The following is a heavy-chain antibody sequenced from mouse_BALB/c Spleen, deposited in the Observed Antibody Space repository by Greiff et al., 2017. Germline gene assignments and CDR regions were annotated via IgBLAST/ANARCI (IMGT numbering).Heavy chain of an antibody. CDR1: GFNIKDTY. J-gene: IGHJ1*01. Sequence: VQLQQSGAELVKPGASVKLSCTASGFNIKDTYMHWVKQRPEQGLEWIGRIDPANGNTKYDPKFQGKATITADTSSNTAYLQLSSLTSEDTAVYYCARRGITTKWYFDVWGAGTTVTVSS. V-gene: IGHV14-3*02. CDR2: IDPANGNT. CDR3: ARRGITTKWYFDV. D-gene: IGHD2-4*01.